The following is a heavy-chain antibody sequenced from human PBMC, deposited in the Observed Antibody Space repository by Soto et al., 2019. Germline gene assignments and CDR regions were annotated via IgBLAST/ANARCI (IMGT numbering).Heavy chain of an antibody. J-gene: IGHJ4*02. V-gene: IGHV4-4*02. CDR2: IFHSGSS. D-gene: IGHD1-1*01. Sequence: QVQLQESGPGLVKPSGTLSLTCAVSGGSISSSNWWSWVRQSPGKGLEWIGEIFHSGSSHYNPSLKSRFTMSLDMSKNQLSLELTSVTAADTALYYCARVSPGTYGLFDYWGQGTLVTVSS. CDR3: ARVSPGTYGLFDY. CDR1: GGSISSSNW.